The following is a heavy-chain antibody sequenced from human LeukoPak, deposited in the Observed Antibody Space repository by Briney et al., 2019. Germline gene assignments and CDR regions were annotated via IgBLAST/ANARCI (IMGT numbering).Heavy chain of an antibody. Sequence: GGSLRLSCAASGFTFSSYAMSGVRQARGKGLEWVSPISGSGGSTYYADSVKGRFTVSRDNSKNTLYLQMNSLRAEDTAVYYCAKDPAAGSDFLRYYFDYWGQGTLVTVSS. J-gene: IGHJ4*02. CDR1: GFTFSSYA. CDR3: AKDPAAGSDFLRYYFDY. CDR2: ISGSGGST. V-gene: IGHV3-23*01. D-gene: IGHD6-13*01.